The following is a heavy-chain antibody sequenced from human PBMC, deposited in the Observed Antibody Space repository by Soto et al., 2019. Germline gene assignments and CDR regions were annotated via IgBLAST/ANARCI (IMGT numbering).Heavy chain of an antibody. Sequence: QVQLVESGGGVVQPGRSLRLSCAASGFTFNSYGMHWVRQAPGKGLEWVAVISYDGSDKYYADSVKGRFTISRDNSKNTLSLQMNILRAEDTAVYYCSKDLDGLQGLVDSSFCFDYWGQGTLVTVSS. CDR3: SKDLDGLQGLVDSSFCFDY. CDR2: ISYDGSDK. V-gene: IGHV3-30*18. D-gene: IGHD3-16*02. J-gene: IGHJ4*02. CDR1: GFTFNSYG.